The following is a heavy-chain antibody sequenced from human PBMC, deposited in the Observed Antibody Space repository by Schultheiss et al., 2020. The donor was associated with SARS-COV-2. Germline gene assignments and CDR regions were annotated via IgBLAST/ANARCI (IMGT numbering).Heavy chain of an antibody. CDR2: IYHSGST. Sequence: SQTLSLTCSVSAASVSSSIYLGAWIRQPPGKGLEWIGEIYHSGSTNYNPSLKSRVTISVDKSKNQFSLKLSSVTAADTAVYYCARSVVAAYDAFDIWGQGTMVTVSS. J-gene: IGHJ3*02. CDR1: AASVSSSIYL. D-gene: IGHD2-15*01. V-gene: IGHV4-61*05. CDR3: ARSVVAAYDAFDI.